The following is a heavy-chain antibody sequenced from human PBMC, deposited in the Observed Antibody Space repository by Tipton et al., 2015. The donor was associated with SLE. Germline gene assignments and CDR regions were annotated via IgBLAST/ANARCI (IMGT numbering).Heavy chain of an antibody. D-gene: IGHD3-9*01. CDR1: GGSISSHY. Sequence: TLSLTCTVSGGSISSHYWSWIRQPPGKGLEWVANIKQDGSEKYYVDSVKGRFTISRDNAKNSLYLQMNSLRAEDTAVYYCARRHFDWPRLGYWGQGTLVTVSS. J-gene: IGHJ4*02. V-gene: IGHV3-7*01. CDR3: ARRHFDWPRLGY. CDR2: IKQDGSEK.